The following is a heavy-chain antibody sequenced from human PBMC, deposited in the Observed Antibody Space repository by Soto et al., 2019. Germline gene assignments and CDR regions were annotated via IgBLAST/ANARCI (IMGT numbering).Heavy chain of an antibody. D-gene: IGHD3-22*01. CDR3: ARSCYYDSSGPEDI. Sequence: QVQLVESGGGVVQPGRSLRLSCAASGFTFSSYAMHWVRQAPGKGLEWVAVISYDGSNKYYADSVKGRFTISRDNSKNTLYLQMNSLRAEDTAVYYCARSCYYDSSGPEDIWGQGTMVTVSS. CDR1: GFTFSSYA. V-gene: IGHV3-30-3*01. J-gene: IGHJ3*02. CDR2: ISYDGSNK.